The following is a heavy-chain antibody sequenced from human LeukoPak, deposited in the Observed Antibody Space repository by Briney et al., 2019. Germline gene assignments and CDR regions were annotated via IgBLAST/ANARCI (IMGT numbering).Heavy chain of an antibody. CDR3: ATWRLWYDSSGYFFDY. D-gene: IGHD3-22*01. Sequence: SETLSLTCTVSGGSISGSSYYWGWIRQPPGKGLEWIGSIYYSGSTYYNPSLKSRVTISVDTSKNQFSLKLRSVTAADTAVYYCATWRLWYDSSGYFFDYWGQGTLVTVSS. J-gene: IGHJ4*02. CDR2: IYYSGST. V-gene: IGHV4-39*01. CDR1: GGSISGSSYY.